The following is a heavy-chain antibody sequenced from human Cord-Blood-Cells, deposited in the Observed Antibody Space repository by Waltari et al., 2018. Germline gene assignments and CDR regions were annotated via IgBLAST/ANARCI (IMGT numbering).Heavy chain of an antibody. CDR3: ARNRGDFWSGYYPNWFDP. CDR2: INHSGST. J-gene: IGHJ5*02. D-gene: IGHD3-3*01. V-gene: IGHV4-34*01. Sequence: QVQLQQWGAGLLKPSETLSLTCAVYGGSFSGYYWSWIRQSPGKGLEWVGEINHSGSTYYNPSRKSRVTISVDTSKNQFSLKLSSVTAADTAVYYCARNRGDFWSGYYPNWFDPWGQGTLVTVSS. CDR1: GGSFSGYY.